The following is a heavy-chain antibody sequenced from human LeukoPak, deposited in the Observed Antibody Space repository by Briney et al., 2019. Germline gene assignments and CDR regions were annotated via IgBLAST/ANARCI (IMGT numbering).Heavy chain of an antibody. CDR2: INHSGST. D-gene: IGHD4-23*01. J-gene: IGHJ4*02. V-gene: IGHV4-34*01. Sequence: PSETLSLTCAVYGGSFSGYYWSWIRQPPGKELEWIGEINHSGSTNYNPSLKSRVTISVDTSKNQFSLKLSSVTAADTAVYYCARGDYGGNLNFDYWGQGTLVTVSS. CDR3: ARGDYGGNLNFDY. CDR1: GGSFSGYY.